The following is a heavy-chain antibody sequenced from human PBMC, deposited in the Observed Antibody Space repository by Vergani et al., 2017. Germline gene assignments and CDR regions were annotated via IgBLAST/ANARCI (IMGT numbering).Heavy chain of an antibody. V-gene: IGHV3-15*01. CDR2: IKSKTDGGTT. J-gene: IGHJ6*02. D-gene: IGHD6-13*01. CDR1: GFTFSNAW. CDR3: TTTSSWYLGYGMDV. Sequence: EVQLVESGGGLVKPGGSLRLSCAASGFTFSNAWMSWVRQAPGKGLEWVGRIKSKTDGGTTDYAAPVKGRFTISRDDSKNTLYLQMNSLKTEDTAVYYCTTTSSWYLGYGMDVWGQGTTVTGAS.